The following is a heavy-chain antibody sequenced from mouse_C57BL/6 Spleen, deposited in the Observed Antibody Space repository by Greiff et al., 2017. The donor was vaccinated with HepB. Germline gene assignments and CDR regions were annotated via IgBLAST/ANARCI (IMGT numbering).Heavy chain of an antibody. J-gene: IGHJ1*03. CDR3: ARNYGSSYSYFDV. V-gene: IGHV1-63*01. CDR2: IYPGGGYT. Sequence: VQLQQSGAELVRPGTSVKMSCKASGYTFTNYWIGWAKQRPGHGLEWIGDIYPGGGYTNYNEKFKGKATLTADKSSSTAYMQFSSLTSEYSAIYYCARNYGSSYSYFDVWGTGTTVTVSS. CDR1: GYTFTNYW. D-gene: IGHD1-1*01.